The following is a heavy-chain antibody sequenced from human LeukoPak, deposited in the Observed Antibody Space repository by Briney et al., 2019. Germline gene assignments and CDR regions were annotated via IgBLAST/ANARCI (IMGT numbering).Heavy chain of an antibody. CDR2: ISAYNGNT. CDR1: GYTFTSYG. J-gene: IGHJ4*02. V-gene: IGHV1-18*01. CDR3: ARDISPTTVVADFDY. D-gene: IGHD4-23*01. Sequence: ASVKVSCKASGYTFTSYGITWVRQAPGQRLEWMVWISAYNGNTDYVQKIQCRATMTTDTATTTANKERRSLRYDATAESDCARDISPTTVVADFDYWGQGTLVTVSS.